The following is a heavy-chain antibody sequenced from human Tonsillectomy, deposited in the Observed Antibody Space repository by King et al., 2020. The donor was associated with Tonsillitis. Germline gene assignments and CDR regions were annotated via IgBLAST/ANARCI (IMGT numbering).Heavy chain of an antibody. D-gene: IGHD1-26*01. Sequence: VQLVQSGGGLVQPGGSLRLSCAAPGFTFSSYWMTWVRQAPGKGLEWVANMNQDGSRTSYVDSVKGRFTISRDNAKNSLYLQMNSLRAEDTAVYYCAVSFHSGSYDYWGQGTLVTVSS. V-gene: IGHV3-7*03. CDR1: GFTFSSYW. CDR3: AVSFHSGSYDY. J-gene: IGHJ4*02. CDR2: MNQDGSRT.